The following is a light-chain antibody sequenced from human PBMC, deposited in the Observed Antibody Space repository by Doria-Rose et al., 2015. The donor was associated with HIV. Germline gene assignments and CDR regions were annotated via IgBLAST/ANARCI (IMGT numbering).Light chain of an antibody. CDR1: QSFSSTY. CDR2: DGS. CDR3: HQYGTSWT. J-gene: IGKJ1*01. Sequence: TQSPGTLSLSPGESATLSCRASQSFSSTYLAWYQQKPGQAPSLLIYDGSTRATGIPDRFRASGSGTDFTLTINRLEPEDFALYYCHQYGTSWTFGQGTKVEI. V-gene: IGKV3-20*01.